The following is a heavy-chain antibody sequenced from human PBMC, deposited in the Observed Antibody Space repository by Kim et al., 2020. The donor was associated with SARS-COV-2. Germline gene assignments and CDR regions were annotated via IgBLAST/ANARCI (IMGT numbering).Heavy chain of an antibody. D-gene: IGHD3-3*01. V-gene: IGHV4-31*02. J-gene: IGHJ2*01. CDR3: ARDEIRVTIFGVAPRYFDL. Sequence: KGRVTISVDTSKNQFSLKLSSVTAADTAVYYCARDEIRVTIFGVAPRYFDLWGRGTLVTVSS.